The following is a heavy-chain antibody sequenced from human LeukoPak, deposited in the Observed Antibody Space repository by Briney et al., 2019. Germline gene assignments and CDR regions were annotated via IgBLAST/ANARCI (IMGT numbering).Heavy chain of an antibody. CDR3: AKDLPAAYFDS. J-gene: IGHJ4*02. D-gene: IGHD2-2*01. CDR1: GFTFSSCG. Sequence: GGSLSLSCAASGFTFSSCGMHWVRQAPGKGLEWVAFIRSDGNIKYYADSVKGRFTISRDNSKNTVYPQMSSLRPEDTAVYYCAKDLPAAYFDSWGQGTLVTVSS. V-gene: IGHV3-30*02. CDR2: IRSDGNIK.